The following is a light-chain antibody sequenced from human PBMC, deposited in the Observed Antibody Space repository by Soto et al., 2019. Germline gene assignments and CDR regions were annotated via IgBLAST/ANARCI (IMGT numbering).Light chain of an antibody. CDR1: QSVSSSY. Sequence: VVMTQSPATLSLSPGERATLSCRASQSVSSSYLAWYQQKPGQAPRLLIYGASTRATGIPARFSGSGSGTEFTLTISSLQSEDFAVYYCQQYNGWPITFGQGTRLEIK. J-gene: IGKJ5*01. CDR2: GAS. V-gene: IGKV3-15*01. CDR3: QQYNGWPIT.